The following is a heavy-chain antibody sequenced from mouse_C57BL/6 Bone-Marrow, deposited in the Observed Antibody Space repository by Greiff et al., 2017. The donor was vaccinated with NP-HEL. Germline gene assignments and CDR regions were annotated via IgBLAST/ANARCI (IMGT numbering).Heavy chain of an antibody. V-gene: IGHV1-81*01. CDR1: GYTFTSYA. D-gene: IGHD2-3*01. CDR2: IYPRSGNT. CDR3: APSMMVTTGAMDY. Sequence: VQLQQSGADLARPGASLKLSCAASGYTFTSYAISWVQQRPGPGLEWVAEIYPRSGNTYYNEKFKGKATLTADKSSSTAYMELRSLTSEDSAVYFCAPSMMVTTGAMDYWGQGTSVTDSS. J-gene: IGHJ4*01.